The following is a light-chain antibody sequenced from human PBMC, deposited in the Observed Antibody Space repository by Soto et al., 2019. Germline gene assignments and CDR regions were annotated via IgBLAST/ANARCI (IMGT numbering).Light chain of an antibody. CDR3: QQYYGTPVT. CDR2: WAS. V-gene: IGKV4-1*01. J-gene: IGKJ1*01. Sequence: DIVMTQSPDSLAVSLGERATINCKSSQSISYTSNNKNYLTWYQQKPGQPPKLLIYWASIRESGVPDRFSGSGSGTDFTLTISSLQAEDVAVYYCQQYYGTPVTFGQGTKVEIK. CDR1: QSISYTSNNKNY.